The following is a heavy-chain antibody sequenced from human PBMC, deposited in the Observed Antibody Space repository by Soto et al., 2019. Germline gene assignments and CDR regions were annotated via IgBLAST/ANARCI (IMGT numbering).Heavy chain of an antibody. J-gene: IGHJ4*02. V-gene: IGHV4-39*01. CDR2: AYFSGGNT. CDR1: GDSMRGYHFY. Sequence: PSETLSLTCSVSGDSMRGYHFYWGWIRQAPGKGLEWIGSAYFSGGNTYYSPSLKSRVSLSVDTSKNEFSLRLTSLTAADTAVYFCAYGSSSAWIDYWGQGTLVTVSS. D-gene: IGHD6-25*01. CDR3: AYGSSSAWIDY.